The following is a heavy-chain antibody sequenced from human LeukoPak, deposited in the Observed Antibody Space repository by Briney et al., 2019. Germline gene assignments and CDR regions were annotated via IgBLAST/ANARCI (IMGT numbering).Heavy chain of an antibody. CDR2: INHSGST. V-gene: IGHV4-34*01. J-gene: IGHJ3*02. D-gene: IGHD2-2*02. CDR3: ARRPRYCSSTSCYTPSSAFDI. CDR1: GGSFSGYY. Sequence: PSETLSLTCAVYGGSFSGYYWSWIRQPPGKGLEGIGEINHSGSTNCNPSLKSRVTISVDTSKNQFSLKLSSVTAADTAVYYCARRPRYCSSTSCYTPSSAFDIWGQGTMVTVSS.